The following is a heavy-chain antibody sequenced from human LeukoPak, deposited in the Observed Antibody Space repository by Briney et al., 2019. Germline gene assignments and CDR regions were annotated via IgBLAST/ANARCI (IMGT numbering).Heavy chain of an antibody. CDR1: GYSLSSGYY. D-gene: IGHD2-15*01. Sequence: SETLSLTCAVSGYSLSSGYYWVWIRQPPRKGVEWIGSIYHSGSNYYNPSLKSRVTISVATSKNQFSLKLSSVTAADTAVYYCARGGAATGNFDYWGQGTLVTVSS. CDR3: ARGGAATGNFDY. J-gene: IGHJ4*02. V-gene: IGHV4-38-2*01. CDR2: IYHSGSN.